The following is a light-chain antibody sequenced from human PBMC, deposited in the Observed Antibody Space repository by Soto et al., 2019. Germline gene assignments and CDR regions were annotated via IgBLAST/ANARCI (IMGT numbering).Light chain of an antibody. Sequence: EIVMTQSPATLSVSPGERATLSCRASQSVSSTYLIWYQQKPGQAPRLLIYDASNRATGIPARFSGSGSGTDFTLTISSLEAEDSAVYYCQQRSNWPSITFGQGTRLEIK. CDR2: DAS. V-gene: IGKV3-11*01. CDR3: QQRSNWPSIT. J-gene: IGKJ5*01. CDR1: QSVSSTY.